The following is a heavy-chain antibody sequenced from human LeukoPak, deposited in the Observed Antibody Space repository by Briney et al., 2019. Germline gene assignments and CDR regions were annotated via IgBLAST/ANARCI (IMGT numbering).Heavy chain of an antibody. CDR2: IKQDGRDK. Sequence: PGGSLRLSCAASKFTFSNYWMSWVRQAPGKGLECVASIKQDGRDKYYVDSVKGRFTISRDNANNSLFLQMNSLRAEDTAVYYCARNSRYYSDSSSYYYYWGQGILVTVSS. V-gene: IGHV3-7*01. D-gene: IGHD3-22*01. CDR1: KFTFSNYW. J-gene: IGHJ4*02. CDR3: ARNSRYYSDSSSYYYY.